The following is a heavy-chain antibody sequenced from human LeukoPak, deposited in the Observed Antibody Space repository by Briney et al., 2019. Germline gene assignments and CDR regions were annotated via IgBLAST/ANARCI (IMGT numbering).Heavy chain of an antibody. CDR2: MNPNSGNT. J-gene: IGHJ6*02. V-gene: IGHV1-8*02. CDR1: GGTFSSYA. Sequence: ASVKVSCKASGGTFSSYAISWVRQATGQGLEWMGWMNPNSGNTVYAQKFQGRVTMTRNTSISTAYMELSSLRSEDTAVYYCAREAWHYYGSGSYYNGLNYYYYYGMDVWGQGTTVTVSS. CDR3: AREAWHYYGSGSYYNGLNYYYYYGMDV. D-gene: IGHD3-10*01.